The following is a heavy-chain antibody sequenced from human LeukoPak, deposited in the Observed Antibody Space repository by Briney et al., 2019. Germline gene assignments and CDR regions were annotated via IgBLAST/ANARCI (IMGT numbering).Heavy chain of an antibody. D-gene: IGHD5-18*01. V-gene: IGHV4-34*01. J-gene: IGHJ4*02. CDR1: GGSFSGYY. CDR2: INHSGST. CDR3: ARGDSRYGYVY. Sequence: SETLSLTCAVYGGSFSGYYWSWIRQPPGKGLEWIGEINHSGSTNYNPSLKSRVTISVDTSKNQFSLKLSSVTAADTAVYYCARGDSRYGYVYWGQGTLVTVSS.